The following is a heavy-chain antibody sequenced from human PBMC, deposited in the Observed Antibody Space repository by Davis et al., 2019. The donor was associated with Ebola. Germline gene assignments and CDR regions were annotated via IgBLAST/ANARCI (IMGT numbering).Heavy chain of an antibody. CDR1: GFTFSDSW. V-gene: IGHV3-7*03. CDR3: ARGRGRDGYNYRWYFDL. J-gene: IGHJ2*01. CDR2: IKQDGSEK. D-gene: IGHD5-24*01. Sequence: GGSLRLSCAASGFTFSDSWMSWVRQAPGKGLEWVANIKQDGSEKYYVDSVKGRFTISRDNAKNSLYLQMNSLRAEDTAVYYCARGRGRDGYNYRWYFDLWGRGTLVTVSS.